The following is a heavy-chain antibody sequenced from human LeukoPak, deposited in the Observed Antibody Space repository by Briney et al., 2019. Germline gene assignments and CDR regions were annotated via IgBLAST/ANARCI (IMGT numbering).Heavy chain of an antibody. V-gene: IGHV3-53*01. D-gene: IGHD5-24*01. CDR1: GFTVSSNY. Sequence: GGSLRLSCAASGFTVSSNYMSWVRQAPGKGLEWVSVIYSGGSTYYADSVKGRFTISRDNSKNTLYLQMNSLRAEDTAVYYCAKDRIPPEMATTYLWGQGTLVTVSS. CDR3: AKDRIPPEMATTYL. CDR2: IYSGGST. J-gene: IGHJ5*02.